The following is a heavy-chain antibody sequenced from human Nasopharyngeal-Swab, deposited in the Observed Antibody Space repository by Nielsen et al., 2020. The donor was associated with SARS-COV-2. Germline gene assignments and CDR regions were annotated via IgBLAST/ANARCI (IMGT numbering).Heavy chain of an antibody. D-gene: IGHD3-22*01. CDR2: ISGSGGST. V-gene: IGHV3-23*01. CDR3: AKDRGIVVVIGFDY. CDR1: GFTFSSYA. J-gene: IGHJ4*02. Sequence: GESLKISCAASGFTFSSYAMSWVRQAPGKGLEWVSAISGSGGSTYYADSVKGRFTISRDNSKNTLYLQMHSLRAEDTAVYYCAKDRGIVVVIGFDYWGQGTLVTVSS.